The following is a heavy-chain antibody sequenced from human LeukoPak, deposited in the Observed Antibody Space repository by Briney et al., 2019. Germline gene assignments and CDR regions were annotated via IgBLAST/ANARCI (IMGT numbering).Heavy chain of an antibody. D-gene: IGHD6-19*01. J-gene: IGHJ4*02. CDR3: ARREVTGTIYYFDY. Sequence: PGGSLRLSCAASGFTFSSYSMNWVRQGPGKGLEWVSGVTWNGAYRDYADSVKGRFTISRDNAKNSLYLEMSSLRAEDTALYYCARREVTGTIYYFDYWGQGTLVTVSS. V-gene: IGHV3-20*04. CDR1: GFTFSSYS. CDR2: VTWNGAYR.